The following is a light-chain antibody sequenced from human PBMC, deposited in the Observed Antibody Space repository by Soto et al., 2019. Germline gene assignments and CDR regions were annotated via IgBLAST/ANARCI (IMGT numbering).Light chain of an antibody. J-gene: IGKJ1*01. CDR1: QRGLYSSKNKNY. Sequence: DIVMTQSPDSLAVSLGERATINCKSSQRGLYSSKNKNYLAWYQQKPGQPPKLLIYWASTRESGVPDRFSGSGSGTDFPLTSSSLQAEDVAFYYCQQCYSTPWTFGQGTKVEIK. CDR2: WAS. CDR3: QQCYSTPWT. V-gene: IGKV4-1*01.